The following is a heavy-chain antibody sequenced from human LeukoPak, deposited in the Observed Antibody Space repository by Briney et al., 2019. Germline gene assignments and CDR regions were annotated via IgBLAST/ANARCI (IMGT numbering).Heavy chain of an antibody. J-gene: IGHJ5*02. CDR2: ISAYNGNT. Sequence: ASVKVSCKASGYTFTSYGISWVRQAPGQGLEWMGWISAYNGNTNNAQKLQGRVTMTPETSTSTAYMELRSLRSDDTAVYYCARDSGITVTTWNWFDPWGQGTLVTVSS. CDR1: GYTFTSYG. CDR3: ARDSGITVTTWNWFDP. V-gene: IGHV1-18*01. D-gene: IGHD4-11*01.